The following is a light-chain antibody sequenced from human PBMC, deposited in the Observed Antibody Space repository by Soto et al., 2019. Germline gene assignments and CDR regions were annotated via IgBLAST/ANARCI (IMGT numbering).Light chain of an antibody. CDR1: SSDIGAGYD. Sequence: QSVLTQPPSVSGAPGQRVTISCTGSSSDIGAGYDVHWYQQLPGTAPKLPIYGNSNRPSGVPDRFSGSKSGTSASLAITGLQAEDGADYYCQSYDSSLSAWVFGGGTKLTVL. J-gene: IGLJ3*02. CDR3: QSYDSSLSAWV. V-gene: IGLV1-40*01. CDR2: GNS.